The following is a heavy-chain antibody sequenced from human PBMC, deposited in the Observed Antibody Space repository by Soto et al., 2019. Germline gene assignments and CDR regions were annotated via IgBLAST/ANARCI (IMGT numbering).Heavy chain of an antibody. CDR3: ARGVTGTLDY. CDR1: CYSIISGYY. V-gene: IGHV4-38-2*01. D-gene: IGHD1-1*01. J-gene: IGHJ4*01. Sequence: SETLSLTCAFSCYSIISGYYWNWIRQSPGKGLEWIGCVYYNGITFTNPSLKSRVTMTVDTSKNCFSLRLTSVTAADAATYFCARGVTGTLDYWGQEPWSPSPQ. CDR2: VYYNGIT.